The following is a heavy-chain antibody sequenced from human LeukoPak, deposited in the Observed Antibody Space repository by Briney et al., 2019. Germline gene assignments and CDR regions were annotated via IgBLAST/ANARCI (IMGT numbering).Heavy chain of an antibody. CDR1: GFTVSSNY. J-gene: IGHJ4*02. D-gene: IGHD6-19*01. CDR2: IYSGGST. Sequence: GGSLRLSCAASGFTVSSNYMSWVRQAPGKGLEWVSVIYSGGSTYYADSVKGRFTISRDNSRNTLYLQMNSLRAEDTAVYYCAGSAVAGTSDYWGQGTLVTVSS. V-gene: IGHV3-66*01. CDR3: AGSAVAGTSDY.